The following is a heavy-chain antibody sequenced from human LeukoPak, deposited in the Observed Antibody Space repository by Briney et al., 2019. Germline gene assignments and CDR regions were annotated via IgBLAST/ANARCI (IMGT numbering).Heavy chain of an antibody. V-gene: IGHV4-4*07. CDR2: VYTSGST. CDR1: GGSHSNYY. Sequence: SETLSLTCTVSGGSHSNYYWSWIRQPAGKGLEWIGRVYTSGSTNYNPSLKSRVTMSVDTSKNQFSLKLNSVTAADTAVYYCGRTGIGSSYYYGMDVWGQGTTVTVSS. J-gene: IGHJ6*02. D-gene: IGHD6-6*01. CDR3: GRTGIGSSYYYGMDV.